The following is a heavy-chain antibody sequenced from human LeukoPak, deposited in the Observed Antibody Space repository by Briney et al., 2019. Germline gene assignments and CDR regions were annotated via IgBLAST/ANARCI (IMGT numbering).Heavy chain of an antibody. CDR1: GFTFSDYS. D-gene: IGHD3-10*01. CDR2: ISSSDSTI. J-gene: IGHJ4*02. V-gene: IGHV3-11*04. CDR3: ARVRYYYGSGSPLDY. Sequence: GGSLRLSCAASGFTFSDYSVTWIRQAPGKGLEWVSYISSSDSTIYYADSVKGRFTVSRDNAKNSLYLQMNSLRAEDTAVYYCARVRYYYGSGSPLDYWGQGTLVTVSS.